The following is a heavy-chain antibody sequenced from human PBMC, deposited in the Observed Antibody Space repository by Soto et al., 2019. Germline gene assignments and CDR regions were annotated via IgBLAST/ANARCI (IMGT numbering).Heavy chain of an antibody. CDR2: IYYSGST. Sequence: NLSETLSLTCTVSGGSISIYYGSWIRQPPGKGLEWIGYIYYSGSTNYNPSLKSRVTISVDTSKNQFSLKLSSVTAADMAVYYCARGRSRDWFDPWGQGTLVTVS. J-gene: IGHJ5*02. CDR1: GGSISIYY. CDR3: ARGRSRDWFDP. V-gene: IGHV4-59*01.